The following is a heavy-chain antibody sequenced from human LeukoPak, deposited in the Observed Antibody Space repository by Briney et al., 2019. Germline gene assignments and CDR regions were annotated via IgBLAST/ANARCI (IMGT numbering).Heavy chain of an antibody. CDR3: AKDYPLDY. J-gene: IGHJ4*02. CDR1: GFTFSSYT. V-gene: IGHV3-23*01. CDR2: ISGSGDST. Sequence: GGSPRLSCAASGFTFSSYTMHWVRQAPGKGLEWVSAISGSGDSTFYADSVRGRFTISRDNSKNTLSLQMNSLRGEDTAVYYCAKDYPLDYWGQGTLVTVSS.